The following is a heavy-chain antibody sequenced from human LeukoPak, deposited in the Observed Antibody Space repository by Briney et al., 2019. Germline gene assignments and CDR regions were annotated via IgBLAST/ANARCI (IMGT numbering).Heavy chain of an antibody. CDR3: AKDSGWKWEDPGKGVDY. Sequence: PGGSLRLSCAASGFTFSSYWMSWVRQAPGKGLEWVAVMSYDGTNKFYADSVKGRFTISRDNSKNTLYLQMNSLRAEDTAMYYCAKDSGWKWEDPGKGVDYWGQGTLVTVSS. J-gene: IGHJ4*02. D-gene: IGHD1-26*01. CDR1: GFTFSSYW. V-gene: IGHV3-30*18. CDR2: MSYDGTNK.